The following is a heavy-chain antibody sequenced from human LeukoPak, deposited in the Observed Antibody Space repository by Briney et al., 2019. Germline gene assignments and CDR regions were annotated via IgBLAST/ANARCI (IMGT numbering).Heavy chain of an antibody. CDR2: IYYSGST. J-gene: IGHJ3*02. CDR3: ARPLSESSSWHGDAFDI. D-gene: IGHD6-13*01. Sequence: PSETLSLTCTVSGGSISSSTYYWGWIRQPPGKGLEWIGSIYYSGSTYYNASLKSRVTISADTSKNQFSLKLSSVTAADTAVYYCARPLSESSSWHGDAFDIWGQGTMVTVSS. CDR1: GGSISSSTYY. V-gene: IGHV4-39*01.